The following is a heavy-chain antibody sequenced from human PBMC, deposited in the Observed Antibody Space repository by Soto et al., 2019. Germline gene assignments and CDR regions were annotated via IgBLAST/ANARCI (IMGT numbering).Heavy chain of an antibody. CDR3: ARDHSSGFGY. J-gene: IGHJ4*02. CDR2: IYYSGST. CDR1: GGSISSGGYY. Sequence: SETLSLTCTVSGGSISSGGYYWSWIRQHPGKGLEWIGYIYYSGSTYYNPSLKSRVTILVDTSKNQFSLKLSSLTAADTAVYYCARDHSSGFGYWGQGTLVTVSS. V-gene: IGHV4-31*03. D-gene: IGHD6-19*01.